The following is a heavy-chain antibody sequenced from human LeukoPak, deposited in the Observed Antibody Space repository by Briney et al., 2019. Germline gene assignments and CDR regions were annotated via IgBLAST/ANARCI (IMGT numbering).Heavy chain of an antibody. D-gene: IGHD3-10*01. V-gene: IGHV1-69*04. CDR3: ARGLFGGFAAAPFDH. CDR1: GGCFYNYA. Sequence: ASVKVSCKVSGGCFYNYAVSWVREAPGLGLEWIGRIIPMLAKTNRAQKFQDRVTITADKSTGTVYMELTDLRSDDTAVYFCARGLFGGFAAAPFDHWGQGTLITVSP. CDR2: IIPMLAKT. J-gene: IGHJ4*02.